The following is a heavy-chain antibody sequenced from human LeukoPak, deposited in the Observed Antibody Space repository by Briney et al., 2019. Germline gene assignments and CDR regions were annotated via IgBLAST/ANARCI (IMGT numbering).Heavy chain of an antibody. D-gene: IGHD1-26*01. Sequence: GRSLRLSCAVSGFDFNSYVILWVRQAPGKGLEGVAVTSSDEKIKIYHESVRGRFTISRDNSKNILYLQLNSLRVEATAVYYCARDPVSGAPDYLDYWGRGTLVTVSS. V-gene: IGHV3-30*03. CDR2: TSSDEKIK. J-gene: IGHJ4*02. CDR3: ARDPVSGAPDYLDY. CDR1: GFDFNSYV.